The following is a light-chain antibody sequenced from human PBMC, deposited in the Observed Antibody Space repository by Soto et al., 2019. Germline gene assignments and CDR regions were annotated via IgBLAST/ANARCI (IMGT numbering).Light chain of an antibody. CDR3: SSYAGSNNVV. Sequence: QSALTQPPSASGSPGQSVTISCTGTSSDVGGYNYVSWYQQHPGKAPKLMIYEVSKRPSGVPDRFSGSKSGNTASLNVSGLQAEDEAAYYCSSYAGSNNVVFGGGTKLTVL. CDR1: SSDVGGYNY. V-gene: IGLV2-8*01. J-gene: IGLJ2*01. CDR2: EVS.